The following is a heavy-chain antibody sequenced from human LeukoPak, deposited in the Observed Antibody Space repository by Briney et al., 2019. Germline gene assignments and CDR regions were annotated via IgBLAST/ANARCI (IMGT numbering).Heavy chain of an antibody. CDR2: ISSSGSTI. CDR3: AREDYYDSSGYVPYFDY. D-gene: IGHD3-22*01. J-gene: IGHJ4*02. CDR1: GFTFSDYY. V-gene: IGHV3-11*01. Sequence: GSLRLSCAASGFTFSDYYMSWIRQAPGKGLEWVSYISSSGSTIYYADSVKGRFTISRDNAKNSLYLQMNSLRAEDTAVYYCAREDYYDSSGYVPYFDYWGQGTLVTVSS.